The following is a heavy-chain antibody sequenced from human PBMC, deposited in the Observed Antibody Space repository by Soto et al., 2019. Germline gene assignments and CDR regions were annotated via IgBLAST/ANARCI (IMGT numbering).Heavy chain of an antibody. CDR2: IIPILGIA. J-gene: IGHJ3*02. CDR1: GGTFSSYT. D-gene: IGHD4-17*01. CDR3: ARADDYGDYGRDAFDI. V-gene: IGHV1-69*02. Sequence: QVQLVQSGAEVKKPGSSVKVSCKASGGTFSSYTISWVRQAPGQGLEWMGRIIPILGIANYAQKFQGRVTITXDKPTXXAYMELSSLRSEDTAVYYCARADDYGDYGRDAFDIWGQGTMVTVSS.